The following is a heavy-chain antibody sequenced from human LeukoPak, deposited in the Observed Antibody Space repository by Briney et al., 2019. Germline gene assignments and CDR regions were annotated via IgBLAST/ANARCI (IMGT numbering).Heavy chain of an antibody. J-gene: IGHJ4*02. CDR3: AKCSGERWLQKFGRFDY. CDR1: GFTFSSYA. Sequence: GGSLRLSCAASGFTFSSYAMSWVRQAPGKGLEGVSAISGSGGSTYYADSVKGRFTISRDNSKNTLYLQMNSLRAEDKAVYYCAKCSGERWLQKFGRFDYWGQGTLVTVSS. D-gene: IGHD5-24*01. V-gene: IGHV3-23*01. CDR2: ISGSGGST.